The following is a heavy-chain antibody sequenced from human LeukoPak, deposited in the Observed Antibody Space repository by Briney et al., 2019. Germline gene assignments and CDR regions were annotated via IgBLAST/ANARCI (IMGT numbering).Heavy chain of an antibody. CDR1: GFTFSSYG. J-gene: IGHJ4*02. CDR3: AKDNERGYSYGYPGY. D-gene: IGHD5-18*01. CDR2: ISYDGSNK. Sequence: GGSLRLSCAASGFTFSSYGMHWVRQAPGKGLEWVAVISYDGSNKYYADSVKGRFTISRDNSKNTLYLQMNSLRAEDTAVYYCAKDNERGYSYGYPGYWGQGTLVTVSS. V-gene: IGHV3-30*18.